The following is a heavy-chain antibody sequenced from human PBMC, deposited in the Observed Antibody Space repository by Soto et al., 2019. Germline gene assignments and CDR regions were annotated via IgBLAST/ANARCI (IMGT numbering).Heavy chain of an antibody. CDR2: SYYSGST. Sequence: PSETLSLTCTVSGGSISSYYWSWIRQPPGKGLEGIGYSYYSGSTNYNPSLKSRVTISVDTSKTQFSLKLSSVTAADTAVYYCARGLVAVAGNLFDYWGQGTLVNVS. CDR1: GGSISSYY. V-gene: IGHV4-59*01. D-gene: IGHD6-19*01. J-gene: IGHJ4*02. CDR3: ARGLVAVAGNLFDY.